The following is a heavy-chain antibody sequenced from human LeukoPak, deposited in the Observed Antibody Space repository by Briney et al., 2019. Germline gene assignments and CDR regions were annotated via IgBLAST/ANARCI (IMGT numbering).Heavy chain of an antibody. CDR2: IYYSGST. J-gene: IGHJ3*02. CDR1: GGSISSYY. Sequence: MSSETLSLTCTVSGGSISSYYWSWIRQPPGKGLEWIGYIYYSGSTNYNPSLKSRVTISVDTSKNQFSLKLSSVTAADTAVYYCARVPDSSGYYYRGAFDIWGQGTMVTVSS. V-gene: IGHV4-59*01. D-gene: IGHD3-22*01. CDR3: ARVPDSSGYYYRGAFDI.